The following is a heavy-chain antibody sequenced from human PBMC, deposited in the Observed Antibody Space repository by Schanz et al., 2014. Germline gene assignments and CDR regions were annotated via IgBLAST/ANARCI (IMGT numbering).Heavy chain of an antibody. Sequence: QILLVQPGPEVKKPGASVTVSCKASGYDFHIYAYSWVRQAPGQGPEWIGWISGYTGDTKYAQKFQHRVNMTTDRTTSTVYMELSSLKSEDTAVYYCARGPLGTSPWGQGTLVTVAS. J-gene: IGHJ5*02. CDR1: GYDFHIYA. CDR2: ISGYTGDT. CDR3: ARGPLGTSP. V-gene: IGHV1-18*01. D-gene: IGHD5-12*01.